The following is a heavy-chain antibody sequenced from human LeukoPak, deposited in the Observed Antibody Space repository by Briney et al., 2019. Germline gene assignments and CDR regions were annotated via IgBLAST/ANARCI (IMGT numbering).Heavy chain of an antibody. CDR1: GFTFSSYG. J-gene: IGHJ4*02. CDR2: IWYDGSNK. D-gene: IGHD6-13*01. V-gene: IGHV3-33*01. Sequence: PGGSLRLSCAASGFTFSSYGMHWVRQAPGKGLEWVAVIWYDGSNKNHGDSVKGRFTISRDNSKNTLYLQMNSLRAEDTAVYYCARDHSSSWYYFDYWGQGTLVTVSS. CDR3: ARDHSSSWYYFDY.